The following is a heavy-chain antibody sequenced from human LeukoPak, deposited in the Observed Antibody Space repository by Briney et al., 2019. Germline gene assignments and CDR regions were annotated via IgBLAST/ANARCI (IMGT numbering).Heavy chain of an antibody. Sequence: GGSLRLSCAASGFTFSSYEMNWVRQAPGKGLEWVSYISSSGSTIYYADSVKGRFTISRDNAKNSLYLQRTSLTAENTAVYYCARLLGFGELFFDYWGQGTLVTVSS. D-gene: IGHD3-10*01. J-gene: IGHJ4*02. CDR3: ARLLGFGELFFDY. CDR2: ISSSGSTI. V-gene: IGHV3-48*03. CDR1: GFTFSSYE.